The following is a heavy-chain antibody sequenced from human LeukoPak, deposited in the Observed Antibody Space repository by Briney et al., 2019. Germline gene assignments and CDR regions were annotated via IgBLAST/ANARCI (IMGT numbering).Heavy chain of an antibody. V-gene: IGHV1-8*01. CDR3: ARVPNNWNYDYYYYYMDV. J-gene: IGHJ6*03. Sequence: GAPLKISSAASGYTFTPSDINWVRHATGHGLEWRGWLNTHIGNTGYTQKFHGRVTMTRNTSISTAYLELSSLRSEDTAMYYYARVPNNWNYDYYYYYMDVWGKGTTVTVSS. CDR2: LNTHIGNT. D-gene: IGHD1-7*01. CDR1: GYTFTPSD.